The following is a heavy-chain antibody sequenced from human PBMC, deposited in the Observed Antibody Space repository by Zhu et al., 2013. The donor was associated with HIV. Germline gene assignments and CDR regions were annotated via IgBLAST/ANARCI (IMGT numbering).Heavy chain of an antibody. CDR2: IYHSGST. CDR1: GYSISSGYY. D-gene: IGHD5-12*01. CDR3: ARGRSWLRFGATPGYFDY. Sequence: QVQLQESGPGLVKPSETLSLTCTVSGYSISSGYYWGWIRQPPGKGLEWIGSIYHSGSTYYNPSLKSRVTISVDTSKNQFSLKLSSVTAADTAVYYCARGRSWLRFGATPGYFDYWGQGTLVTVS. V-gene: IGHV4-38-2*02. J-gene: IGHJ4*02.